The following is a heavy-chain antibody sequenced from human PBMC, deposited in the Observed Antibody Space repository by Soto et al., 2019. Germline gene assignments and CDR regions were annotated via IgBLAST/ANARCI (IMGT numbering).Heavy chain of an antibody. Sequence: SVKVSCKASGGTFSSYAISWARQAPGQGLEWMGGIIPIFGTANYAQKFQGRVTITADKSTSTAYMELSSLRSEDTAVYYCASHVDTAMENDYWGQGTLVTVSS. J-gene: IGHJ4*02. CDR1: GGTFSSYA. CDR2: IIPIFGTA. V-gene: IGHV1-69*06. CDR3: ASHVDTAMENDY. D-gene: IGHD5-18*01.